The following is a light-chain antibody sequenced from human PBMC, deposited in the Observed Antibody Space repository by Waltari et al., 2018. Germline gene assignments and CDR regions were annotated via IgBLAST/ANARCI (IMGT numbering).Light chain of an antibody. CDR1: QSLVHGDGNTY. Sequence: DVVMTQSPLSLPVTLGQPASISCGSSQSLVHGDGNTYLNLFYQRPGQSPRRLISKVSNRDSGVPDRFSGSGSGTDFTLKISRVEVEDVWIYYCMQGTHWYTFGQGTKLEIK. J-gene: IGKJ2*01. CDR3: MQGTHWYT. V-gene: IGKV2-30*02. CDR2: KVS.